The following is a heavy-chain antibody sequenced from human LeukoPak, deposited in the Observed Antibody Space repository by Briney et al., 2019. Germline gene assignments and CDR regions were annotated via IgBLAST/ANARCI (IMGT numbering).Heavy chain of an antibody. J-gene: IGHJ4*02. D-gene: IGHD6-19*01. V-gene: IGHV3-21*01. CDR1: GFTFSSYS. CDR2: ISSSSSYI. Sequence: GGSLRLSCAASGFTFSSYSMNWVRQAPGKGLEWVSSISSSSSYIYYADSVKGRFTISRDNAKNSLYLQMNGLRAEDTAVYYCARDIQWLVPGYWGQGTLVAVSS. CDR3: ARDIQWLVPGY.